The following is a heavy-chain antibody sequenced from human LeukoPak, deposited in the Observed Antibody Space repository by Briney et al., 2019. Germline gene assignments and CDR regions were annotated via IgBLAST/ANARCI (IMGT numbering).Heavy chain of an antibody. CDR2: IRSKAYGGTT. D-gene: IGHD3-3*01. CDR1: GFTFGDYA. Sequence: PGGSLRLSCTASGFTFGDYAMSWFRQAPGKGLEWVGFIRSKAYGGTTEYAASVKGRFTISRDDSKSIAYLQMNSLKTEDTAVYYCTRDSYYDFWSGYLYPRYYMDVWGKGTTVTVSS. V-gene: IGHV3-49*03. CDR3: TRDSYYDFWSGYLYPRYYMDV. J-gene: IGHJ6*03.